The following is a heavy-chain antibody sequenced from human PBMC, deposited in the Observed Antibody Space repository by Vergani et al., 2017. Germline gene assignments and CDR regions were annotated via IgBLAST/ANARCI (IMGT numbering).Heavy chain of an antibody. CDR2: ISSGGGDI. CDR1: GFTFDTYT. V-gene: IGHV3-23*01. Sequence: EVQLLESGGGLVQPGGSRRLSCAGAGFTFDTYTMAYVRQAPGKGLEWVAIISSGGGDIFYADSVKGRFTISRDNSKNTLFLQMNSLKDEDTAVYYCTTAWGLYYLHGEYFQYWGRGTLVSVSS. J-gene: IGHJ1*01. CDR3: TTAWGLYYLHGEYFQY. D-gene: IGHD3-10*01.